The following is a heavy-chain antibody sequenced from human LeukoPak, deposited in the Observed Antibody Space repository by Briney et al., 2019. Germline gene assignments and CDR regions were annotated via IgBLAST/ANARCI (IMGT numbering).Heavy chain of an antibody. CDR2: IYYSGST. J-gene: IGHJ4*02. Sequence: SETLSLTCTVSGGSISSYYWGWIRQPPGKGLEWIGYIYYSGSTNYNPSLKSRVTISVDTSKNQFSLKLSSVTAADTAVYYCARVMYCGGDCYSGIFDYWGQGTLVTVSS. V-gene: IGHV4-59*01. D-gene: IGHD2-21*01. CDR1: GGSISSYY. CDR3: ARVMYCGGDCYSGIFDY.